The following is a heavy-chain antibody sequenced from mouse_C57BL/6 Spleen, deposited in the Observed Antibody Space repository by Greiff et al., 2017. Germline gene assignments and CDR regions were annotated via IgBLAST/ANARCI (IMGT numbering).Heavy chain of an antibody. D-gene: IGHD1-1*01. CDR2: IYPGSGST. CDR1: GYTFTSYW. J-gene: IGHJ2*01. V-gene: IGHV1-55*01. Sequence: QVQLQQPGAELVKPGASVKMSCKASGYTFTSYWITWVKQRPGQGLEWIGDIYPGSGSTNYNEKFKSKATLTVDTSSSTAYMQLSSLTSEDSAVYYCARHYYGSSYDDYWGQGTTRTVSS. CDR3: ARHYYGSSYDDY.